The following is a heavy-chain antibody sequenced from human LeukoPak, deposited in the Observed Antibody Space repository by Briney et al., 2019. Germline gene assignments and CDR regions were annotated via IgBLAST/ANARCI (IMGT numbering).Heavy chain of an antibody. CDR2: VNPNTGTT. V-gene: IGHV1-2*02. CDR3: ARQSYGSSYYFDY. J-gene: IGHJ4*02. CDR1: GYTFNDYY. Sequence: ASVKVSCKASGYTFNDYYVHWVRQAPGQGLEWMGWVNPNTGTTNYAQKFQGRVTLTRDTSISTAYMELSSLTSDDTAVYYCARQSYGSSYYFDYWGLGTLVTVSS. D-gene: IGHD6-6*01.